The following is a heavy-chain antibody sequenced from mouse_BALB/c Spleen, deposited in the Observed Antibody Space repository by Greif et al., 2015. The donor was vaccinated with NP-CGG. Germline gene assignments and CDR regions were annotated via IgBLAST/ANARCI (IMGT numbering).Heavy chain of an antibody. CDR1: GFAFSSYD. CDR2: ISSGGSYT. CDR3: ARHGGYYRYDRDWYFDV. J-gene: IGHJ1*01. Sequence: EVKLVESGGGLVKPGGSLKLSCAASGFAFSSYDMSWVRQTPEKRLEWVATISSGGSYTYYPDSVKGRFTISRDNARNTLYLQMSSLRSEDTALYYCARHGGYYRYDRDWYFDVWGAGTTVTVSS. V-gene: IGHV5-9*02. D-gene: IGHD2-14*01.